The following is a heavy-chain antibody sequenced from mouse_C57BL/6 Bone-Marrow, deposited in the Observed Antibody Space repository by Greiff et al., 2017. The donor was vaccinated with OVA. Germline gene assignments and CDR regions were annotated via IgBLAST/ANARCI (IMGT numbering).Heavy chain of an antibody. CDR3: SRGGFYDYNGPSAY. Sequence: QVQLQQPGAELVKPGASVKLSCKASGYNFNSYWMHWVKQRPGQGLEWIGNINPSNGGTKYNEKFKSKATLTADKSSSTAYMQLSSLTSEDTAVYYCSRGGFYDYNGPSAYWGQGTLVTVSA. V-gene: IGHV1-53*01. D-gene: IGHD2-4*01. CDR2: INPSNGGT. J-gene: IGHJ3*01. CDR1: GYNFNSYW.